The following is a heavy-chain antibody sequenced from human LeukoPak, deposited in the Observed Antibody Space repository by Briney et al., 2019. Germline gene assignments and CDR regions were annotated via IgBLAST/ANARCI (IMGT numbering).Heavy chain of an antibody. J-gene: IGHJ4*02. CDR3: ARLEGDCSSTSCSNDY. V-gene: IGHV1-46*01. CDR1: GYTFTSYY. D-gene: IGHD2-2*01. Sequence: ASVKVSCKASGYTFTSYYMHWVRQAPGQGLEWMGIINPSGGSTSYAQKFQGRVTMTRDMSTSTVYMELSSLRSEDTAVYYCARLEGDCSSTSCSNDYWGQGTLVTVSS. CDR2: INPSGGST.